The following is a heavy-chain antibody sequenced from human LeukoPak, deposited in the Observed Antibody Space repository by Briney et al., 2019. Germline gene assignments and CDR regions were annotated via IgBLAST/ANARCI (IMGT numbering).Heavy chain of an antibody. CDR2: ICHSGST. CDR3: ARSYCGGDCYYRRTHAFDI. Sequence: PSETLSLTCAVSGGSISSGGYSWSWIRQPPGKGLEWIGYICHSGSTYYNPSLKSRVTISVDRSKNQFSLKLSSVTAADTAVYYCARSYCGGDCYYRRTHAFDIWGQGTMVTVSS. D-gene: IGHD2-21*02. J-gene: IGHJ3*02. CDR1: GGSISSGGYS. V-gene: IGHV4-30-2*01.